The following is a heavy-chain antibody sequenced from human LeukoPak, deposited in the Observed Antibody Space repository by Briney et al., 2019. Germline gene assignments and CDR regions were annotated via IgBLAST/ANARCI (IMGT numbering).Heavy chain of an antibody. CDR3: ARRFYYDSSGYYSLDY. D-gene: IGHD3-22*01. Sequence: SETLSLTCAVYGGSFSGYYWSWIRQPPGKGLEWIGEINHSGSTNYNPSLKSRVTISVDTSENQFSLKLSSVTAADTAVYYCARRFYYDSSGYYSLDYWGQGTLVTVSS. CDR2: INHSGST. CDR1: GGSFSGYY. J-gene: IGHJ4*02. V-gene: IGHV4-34*01.